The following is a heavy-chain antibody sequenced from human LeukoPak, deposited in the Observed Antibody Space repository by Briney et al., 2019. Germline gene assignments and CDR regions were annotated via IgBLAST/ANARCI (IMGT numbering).Heavy chain of an antibody. CDR2: LIPIFDVT. Sequence: GASVKVSCKASGGTFNNYAISWVRQAPGQGLEWMGRLIPIFDVTNYAQKFQGRITITADKSTSTTFMELCSLRSEDTAVYYCARLLHYYFDSWGQGTLVTVSS. V-gene: IGHV1-69*04. CDR1: GGTFNNYA. D-gene: IGHD2-15*01. J-gene: IGHJ4*02. CDR3: ARLLHYYFDS.